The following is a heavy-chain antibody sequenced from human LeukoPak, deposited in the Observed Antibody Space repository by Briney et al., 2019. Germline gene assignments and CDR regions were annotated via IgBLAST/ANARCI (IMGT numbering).Heavy chain of an antibody. CDR2: IAPDGSRT. CDR3: AREKVGATPFDY. V-gene: IGHV3-74*01. J-gene: IGHJ4*02. D-gene: IGHD1-26*01. Sequence: GGSLRLSCAASGFTLSAYWMHWVRQAPGRGLVWVSRIAPDGSRTDYADSVKGRFTISRDNAKNSLYLQMNSLRAEDTAVYYCAREKVGATPFDYWGQGTLVTVSS. CDR1: GFTLSAYW.